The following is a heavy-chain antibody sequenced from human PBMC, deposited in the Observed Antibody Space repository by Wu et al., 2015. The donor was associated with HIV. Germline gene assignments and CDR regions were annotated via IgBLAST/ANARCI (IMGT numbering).Heavy chain of an antibody. CDR2: INPNSGGT. D-gene: IGHD3-22*01. CDR3: ARVGEVYYYDSSGPIDY. CDR1: GYTFTGYY. J-gene: IGHJ4*02. Sequence: QVQLVQSGAEVKKPGASVKVSCKASGYTFTGYYMHWVRQAPGQGLEWMGWINPNSGGTNYAQKFQGRVTMTRDTSISTAYMELSRLRSDDTAVYYCARVGEVYYYDSSGPIDYWGQGTLVTVSS. V-gene: IGHV1-2*02.